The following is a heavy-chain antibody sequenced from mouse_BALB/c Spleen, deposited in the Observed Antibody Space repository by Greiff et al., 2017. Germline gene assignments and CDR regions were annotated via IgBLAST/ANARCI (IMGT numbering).Heavy chain of an antibody. CDR2: IRLKSNNYAT. J-gene: IGHJ4*01. V-gene: IGHV6-6*02. CDR1: GFTFSNYW. Sequence: EVHLVESGGGLVQPGGSMKLSCVASGFTFSNYWMNWVRQSPEKGLEWVAEIRLKSNNYATHYAESVKGRFTISRDDSKSSVYLQMNNLRAEDTGIYYCTPIYRGAMDYWGQGTSVTVSS. CDR3: TPIYRGAMDY.